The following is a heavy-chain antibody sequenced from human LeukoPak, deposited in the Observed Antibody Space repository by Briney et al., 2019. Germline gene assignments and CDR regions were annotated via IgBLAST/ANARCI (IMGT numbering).Heavy chain of an antibody. Sequence: GGSLRLSCAASGFSFNTYSMNWVRQAPGKGLEWVASVNTVSSYIYYADSMRGRFTISRDNAKNSLFLQMNSLRAEDTAVYYCARLRRNSDRSDFFYYYDHWGQGTLVTVSS. CDR1: GFSFNTYS. CDR2: VNTVSSYI. D-gene: IGHD3-22*01. CDR3: ARLRRNSDRSDFFYYYDH. V-gene: IGHV3-21*01. J-gene: IGHJ4*02.